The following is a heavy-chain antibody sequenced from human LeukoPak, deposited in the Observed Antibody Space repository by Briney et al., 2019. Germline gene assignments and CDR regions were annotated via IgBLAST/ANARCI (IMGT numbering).Heavy chain of an antibody. CDR3: GRVPRIQLWPATDY. V-gene: IGHV1-2*02. CDR2: INPNSGVT. Sequence: GASVKVSCKASGYPFTASYMHWVRQAPGHGLEGMGWINPNSGVTNYAQKFQGRRTMTRDTSISTAYRELSRLGSDDTAVYYWGRVPRIQLWPATDYWGQGTLVTVSS. D-gene: IGHD5-18*01. CDR1: GYPFTASY. J-gene: IGHJ4*02.